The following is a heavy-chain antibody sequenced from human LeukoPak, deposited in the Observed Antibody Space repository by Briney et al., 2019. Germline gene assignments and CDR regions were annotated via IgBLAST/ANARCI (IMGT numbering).Heavy chain of an antibody. D-gene: IGHD3-9*01. CDR1: GYTFTSYG. CDR2: ISAYNGNT. Sequence: VASVKVSCKASGYTFTSYGISWVRQAPGQGLEWMGWISAYNGNTNYAQKLQGRVTMTTDTSTSTAYVELRSLRSDDTAVYYCARDNPRDILTGRLEGNYYYGMDVWGQGTTVTVSS. J-gene: IGHJ6*02. CDR3: ARDNPRDILTGRLEGNYYYGMDV. V-gene: IGHV1-18*01.